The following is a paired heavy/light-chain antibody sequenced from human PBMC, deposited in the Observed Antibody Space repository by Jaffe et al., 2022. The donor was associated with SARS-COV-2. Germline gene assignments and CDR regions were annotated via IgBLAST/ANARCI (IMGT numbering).Light chain of an antibody. J-gene: IGLJ3*02. Sequence: QSVLTQPPSVSAAPRQKVSISCSGSSSNIGNNYVSWYQQLPGTAPKLLIYDNNKRPSGIPDRFSGSKSGTSATLGITGLQTGDEADYYCGTWDSSLSAGVFGGGTKLTVL. CDR1: SSNIGNNY. CDR2: DNN. CDR3: GTWDSSLSAGV. V-gene: IGLV1-51*01.
Heavy chain of an antibody. Sequence: EVQLVESGGGLVQPGGSLRLSCAASGFTLSFYDMHWVRQAPGKGLEYVSGISSNGSSTYYANSVKGRFTISRDNSKNTLFLQMGSLRAEDMAVYSCARGLSTYYNYYYGMDVWGQGTTVTVSS. CDR2: ISSNGSST. V-gene: IGHV3-64*01. D-gene: IGHD3-10*01. CDR1: GFTLSFYD. CDR3: ARGLSTYYNYYYGMDV. J-gene: IGHJ6*02.